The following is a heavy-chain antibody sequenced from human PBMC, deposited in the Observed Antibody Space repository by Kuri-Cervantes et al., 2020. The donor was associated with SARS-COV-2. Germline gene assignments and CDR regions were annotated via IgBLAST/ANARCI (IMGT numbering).Heavy chain of an antibody. J-gene: IGHJ6*01. V-gene: IGHV5-51*01. CDR3: ARRKMIYYDSSGYGGGGMHV. CDR2: IYPGDSDT. CDR1: GYSFTSYW. D-gene: IGHD3-22*01. Sequence: GESLKISCKGSGYSFTSYWIGWVRQMPGKGLEWMGIIYPGDSDTRYSPSFQGQVTISADKSISTAYLQWSSLKASDTAMYYCARRKMIYYDSSGYGGGGMHVCGQGPTVTVSS.